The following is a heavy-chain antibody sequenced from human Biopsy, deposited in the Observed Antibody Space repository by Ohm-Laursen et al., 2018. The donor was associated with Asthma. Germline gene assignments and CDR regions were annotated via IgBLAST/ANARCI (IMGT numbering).Heavy chain of an antibody. J-gene: IGHJ3*02. V-gene: IGHV4-30-2*01. Sequence: SDTLSLTCAVSGGSISSGDYSWSWIRQPPGKGLEWIGFISPSGNTYYSPSLKSRLTISVDRSKNQFSLRLSSVTAADTAMYYCARDYGDYAWRAFDIWGQGTMVTVSS. D-gene: IGHD4-17*01. CDR1: GGSISSGDYS. CDR3: ARDYGDYAWRAFDI. CDR2: ISPSGNT.